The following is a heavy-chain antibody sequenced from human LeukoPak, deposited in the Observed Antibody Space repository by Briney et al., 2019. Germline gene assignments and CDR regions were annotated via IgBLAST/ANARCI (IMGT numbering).Heavy chain of an antibody. D-gene: IGHD1-26*01. Sequence: GESLKISCKASGYRFTNYWIGWVRQMPGKGLEWMTIIYPGDSETRYSPSFQGQVTISADKSISTAYLQWSSLKASDTAMYYCARIRGATLDSSWFDPWGQGTLVTVSS. CDR1: GYRFTNYW. CDR2: IYPGDSET. CDR3: ARIRGATLDSSWFDP. J-gene: IGHJ5*02. V-gene: IGHV5-51*01.